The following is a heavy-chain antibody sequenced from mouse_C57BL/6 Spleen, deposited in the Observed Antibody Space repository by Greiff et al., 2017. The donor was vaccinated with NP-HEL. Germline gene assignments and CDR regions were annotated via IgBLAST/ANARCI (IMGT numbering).Heavy chain of an antibody. V-gene: IGHV1-69*01. Sequence: VQLQQPGAELVMPGASVKLSCKASGYTFTSYWMHWVKQRPGQGLEWIGEIDPSDSYTNYKQKFKGKSTLTVDKSSSTAYMQLSSLTSEDSAVYYCARKGYPYFDDWGQGTTLTVSS. J-gene: IGHJ2*01. D-gene: IGHD3-2*02. CDR1: GYTFTSYW. CDR2: IDPSDSYT. CDR3: ARKGYPYFDD.